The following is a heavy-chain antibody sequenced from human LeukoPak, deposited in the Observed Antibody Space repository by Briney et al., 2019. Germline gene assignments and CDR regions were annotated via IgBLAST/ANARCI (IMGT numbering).Heavy chain of an antibody. J-gene: IGHJ4*02. CDR3: VRQRFASAVILDY. CDR1: GGAVSRFY. D-gene: IGHD2-21*02. CDR2: FYYSGST. Sequence: SETLSLTCSVSGGAVSRFYWSWIRQSPGKGLDWIGYFYYSGSTKYNPSLKSRVTMSVDTSKNKLSLKLRPVTASDTGMYYCVRQRFASAVILDYWGQGDLVTVSS. V-gene: IGHV4-59*08.